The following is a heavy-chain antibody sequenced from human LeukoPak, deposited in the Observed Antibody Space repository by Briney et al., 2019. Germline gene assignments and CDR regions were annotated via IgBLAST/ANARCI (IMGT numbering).Heavy chain of an antibody. CDR3: ARAPWGMDV. Sequence: ASVKVSCKASGYTFTVYYLHWVRQAPGQGLEWMGWINPNSGGTNYAQNFQGRVTMTRDTSISTAYMELRSLRSDDTAVYYCARAPWGMDVWGQGTTVTVSS. V-gene: IGHV1-2*02. CDR1: GYTFTVYY. J-gene: IGHJ6*02. CDR2: INPNSGGT.